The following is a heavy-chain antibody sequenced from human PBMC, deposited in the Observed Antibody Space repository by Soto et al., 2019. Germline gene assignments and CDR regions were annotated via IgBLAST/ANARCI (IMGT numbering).Heavy chain of an antibody. V-gene: IGHV3-30-3*01. Sequence: GGSLRLSCAASGFTFSSYAMHWVRQAPGKGLEWVAVISYDGSNKYYADSVKGRFTISRDNSKNTLYLQMNSLRAEDTAVYYCARESSSSWYWPDHDAFDIWGQGTMVTVSS. CDR3: ARESSSSWYWPDHDAFDI. D-gene: IGHD6-13*01. CDR2: ISYDGSNK. CDR1: GFTFSSYA. J-gene: IGHJ3*02.